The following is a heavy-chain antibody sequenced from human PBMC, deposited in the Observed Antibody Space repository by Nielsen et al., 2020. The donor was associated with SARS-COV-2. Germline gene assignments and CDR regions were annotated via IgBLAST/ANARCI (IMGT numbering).Heavy chain of an antibody. CDR2: IWYDGSNK. CDR1: GFTFSSYG. D-gene: IGHD3-10*01. Sequence: GGSLRLSCAASGFTFSSYGMHWVRQAPGKGLAWVAVIWYDGSNKYYADSVKGRFTISRDNSKNTLYLQMNSLRAEDTAVYYCAKDLIEFGDPTNYYYYYGMDVWGQGTTVTVSS. J-gene: IGHJ6*02. CDR3: AKDLIEFGDPTNYYYYYGMDV. V-gene: IGHV3-30*02.